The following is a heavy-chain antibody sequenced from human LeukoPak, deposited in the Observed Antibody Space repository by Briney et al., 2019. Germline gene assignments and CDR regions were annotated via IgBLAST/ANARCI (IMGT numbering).Heavy chain of an antibody. D-gene: IGHD4-11*01. CDR1: XXTFSXYG. J-gene: IGHJ6*03. Sequence: LSXXASXXTFSXYGXHGVRRAPGKGLEWVAVIWYDGSNKYYADSVKGRFTISRDNSKNTLYLQMNSLRAEDTAVYYCAKDGDYSGYYYMDVWGKGTTVTVSS. CDR3: AKDGDYSGYYYMDV. CDR2: IWYDGSNK. V-gene: IGHV3-33*06.